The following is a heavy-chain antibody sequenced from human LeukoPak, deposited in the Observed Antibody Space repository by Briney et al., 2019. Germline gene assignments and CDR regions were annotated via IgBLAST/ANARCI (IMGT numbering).Heavy chain of an antibody. Sequence: SETLSLTCTVSGGSISSSSYYWGWIRQPPGKGLEWTGSIHYSGSTYYNPSLKSRVTISVDTSKNQFSLKLSSVTAADTAVYYCARHPYGMDVWGQGTTVTVSS. J-gene: IGHJ6*02. V-gene: IGHV4-39*01. CDR1: GGSISSSSYY. CDR3: ARHPYGMDV. CDR2: IHYSGST.